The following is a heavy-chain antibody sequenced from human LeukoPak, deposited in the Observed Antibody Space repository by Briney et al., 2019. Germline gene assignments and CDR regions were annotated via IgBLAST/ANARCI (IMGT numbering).Heavy chain of an antibody. CDR1: GYSISSAYY. CDR2: IDHSGNT. Sequence: PSETLSLTCTVSGYSISSAYYWGWIRQPPGKELEWIGSIDHSGNTFYNPSLKRRVTISVDTSKNQFSLKLSSVTAADTAVYYCARVKGGYYQSDYWGQGTLVTVSS. J-gene: IGHJ4*02. CDR3: ARVKGGYYQSDY. V-gene: IGHV4-38-2*02. D-gene: IGHD3-22*01.